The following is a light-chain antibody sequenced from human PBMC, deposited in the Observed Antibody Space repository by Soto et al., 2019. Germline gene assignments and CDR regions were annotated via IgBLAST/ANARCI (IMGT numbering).Light chain of an antibody. CDR3: HHLNCHRFT. V-gene: IGKV1-9*01. J-gene: IGKJ3*01. Sequence: DIQLTQSPSFRSASVGDRVTITCRSSQGISSYVAWYQQKPGKAPKLLSYAVSTLQRGVPSRFSGSGSGTEFPITIRSLQPEDFATFYCHHLNCHRFTFGPGPKVDIK. CDR2: AVS. CDR1: QGISSY.